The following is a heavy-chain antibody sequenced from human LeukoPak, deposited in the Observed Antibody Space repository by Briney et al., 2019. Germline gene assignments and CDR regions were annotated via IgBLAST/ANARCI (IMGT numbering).Heavy chain of an antibody. J-gene: IGHJ6*03. V-gene: IGHV1-2*02. Sequence: GVSVKVSCKASGYTFTSHGISWVRQAPGQGLEWMGWINPNSGGTNYAQKFQGRVTMTRDTSISTAYMELSRLRSDDTAVYYCARDRESGYDYDYYYYMDVWGKGTTVTVSS. D-gene: IGHD5-12*01. CDR3: ARDRESGYDYDYYYYMDV. CDR1: GYTFTSHG. CDR2: INPNSGGT.